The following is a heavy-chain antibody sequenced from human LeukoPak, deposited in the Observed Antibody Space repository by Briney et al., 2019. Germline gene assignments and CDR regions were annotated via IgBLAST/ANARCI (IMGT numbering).Heavy chain of an antibody. J-gene: IGHJ3*02. CDR1: GFTFSHYG. CDR3: ARAGSGSYYRVAFDI. CDR2: ISYDGSNK. V-gene: IGHV3-30*03. D-gene: IGHD3-10*01. Sequence: PGGSLRLSCAASGFTFSHYGMHWVRQAPGKGLGWVAVISYDGSNKYYTDSVKGRFTISRDNSKNTLYLQMNSLRAEDTAVYYCARAGSGSYYRVAFDIWGQGTMVTVSS.